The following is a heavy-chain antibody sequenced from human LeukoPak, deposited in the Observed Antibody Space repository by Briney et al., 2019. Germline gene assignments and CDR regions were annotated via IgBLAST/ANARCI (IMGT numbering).Heavy chain of an antibody. CDR3: ARDLGYYYDSSGYYYGAGLTGFDP. CDR2: IYYSGST. D-gene: IGHD3-22*01. Sequence: SETLSLTCTVSGGSISSGSYYWSWIRQPPGKGLEWIGDIYYSGSTNYNPSLKSRVTISVDTSKNQFSLKLSSVTAADTAVYYCARDLGYYYDSSGYYYGAGLTGFDPWGQGTLVTVSS. CDR1: GGSISSGSYY. V-gene: IGHV4-61*01. J-gene: IGHJ5*02.